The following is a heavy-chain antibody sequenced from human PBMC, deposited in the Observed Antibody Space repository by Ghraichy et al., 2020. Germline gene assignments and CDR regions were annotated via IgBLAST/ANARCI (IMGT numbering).Heavy chain of an antibody. CDR2: ISGSGGST. J-gene: IGHJ4*02. CDR3: AKDRDYYGSGN. V-gene: IGHV3-23*01. D-gene: IGHD3-10*01. CDR1: GFTFSSYA. Sequence: LSLTCAASGFTFSSYAMSWVRQAPGKGLEWVSAISGSGGSTYYADSVKGRFTISRDNSKNTLYLQMNSLRAEDTAVYYCAKDRDYYGSGNWGQGTLVTVSS.